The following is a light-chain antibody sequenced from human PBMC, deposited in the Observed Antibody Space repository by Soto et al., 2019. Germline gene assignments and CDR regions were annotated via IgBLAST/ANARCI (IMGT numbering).Light chain of an antibody. CDR1: QSLVYNDGNTY. CDR3: KQGTHWLGT. CDR2: EVS. J-gene: IGKJ1*01. V-gene: IGKV2D-30*01. Sequence: DAVMTQSPLSLPVILGQPASISCRSSQSLVYNDGNTYLNWFQQRPGQSPRRLVYEVSNWGSGVPHRFSGSASGTDLTLKISSVEAEGLGVYYYKQGTHWLGTFGQGTKVEIK.